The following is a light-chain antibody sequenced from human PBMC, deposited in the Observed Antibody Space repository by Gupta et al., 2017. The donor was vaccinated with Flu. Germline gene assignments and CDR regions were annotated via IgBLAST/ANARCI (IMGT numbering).Light chain of an antibody. J-gene: IGKJ4*01. Sequence: PSSLSASLGDRVTITCRPSQNVHNYLNWYQQKIGEAPKLLIYAAFKLQRGVPSRFSGAASGTDFTLTINNVQPDDFAIYFCQQSYSSPLTFGGGTRVDIK. CDR2: AAF. CDR1: QNVHNY. CDR3: QQSYSSPLT. V-gene: IGKV1-39*01.